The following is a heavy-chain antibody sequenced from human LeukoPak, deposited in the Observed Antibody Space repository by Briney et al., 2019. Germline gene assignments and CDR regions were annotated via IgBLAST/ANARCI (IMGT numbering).Heavy chain of an antibody. D-gene: IGHD3-22*01. J-gene: IGHJ4*02. V-gene: IGHV1-69*01. CDR2: IIPIFGTA. Sequence: SVKVSCKASGGTFSSYASSWVRQAPGQGLEWMGGIIPIFGTANCAQKFQGRVTITADESTSTAYMELSSLRSEDTAVYYCARDGSSDYYDSSGYSYYFDYWGQGTLVTVSS. CDR3: ARDGSSDYYDSSGYSYYFDY. CDR1: GGTFSSYA.